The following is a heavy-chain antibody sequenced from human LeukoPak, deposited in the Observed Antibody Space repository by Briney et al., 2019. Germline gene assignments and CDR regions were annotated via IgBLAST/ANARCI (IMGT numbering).Heavy chain of an antibody. V-gene: IGHV3-33*01. J-gene: IGHJ4*02. CDR1: GFTFSSYG. CDR3: ARGRQQLTQTYFDY. CDR2: IWYDGSNK. Sequence: GGSLRLSCAASGFTFSSYGMHWVHQAPGKGLEWVAVIWYDGSNKYYADSVKGRFTISRDNSKNTLYLQMNSLRAEDTAVYYCARGRQQLTQTYFDYWGQGTLVTVSS. D-gene: IGHD6-13*01.